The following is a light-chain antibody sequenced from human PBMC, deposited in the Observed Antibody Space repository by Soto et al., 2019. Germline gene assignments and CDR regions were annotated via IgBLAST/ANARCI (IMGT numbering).Light chain of an antibody. Sequence: DIVMTQSPDSLAVSLGERATINCKSSQNVLYSSNNKNYLNWYQQKPGKAPKLLIHDASNLQPGVPSRFSGSGSGTDFTFTISSLQPEDIGTYHCQQYDNLPLTFGGGTRLEIK. CDR3: QQYDNLPLT. V-gene: IGKV1-33*01. CDR1: QNVLYSSNNKNY. J-gene: IGKJ5*01. CDR2: DAS.